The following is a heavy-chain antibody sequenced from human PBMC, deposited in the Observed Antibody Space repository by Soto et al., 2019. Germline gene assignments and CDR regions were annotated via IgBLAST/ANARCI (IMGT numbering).Heavy chain of an antibody. D-gene: IGHD3-22*01. J-gene: IGHJ4*02. CDR2: INPSSGDT. V-gene: IGHV1-2*04. Sequence: SXKVSFTASGYLXVGYYLNGVRQAPGQGLEWMGWINPSSGDTEYAQKFEDWATITRDKSTDTAYIDLSTLRSAATAVYYCARDRHFFDSGGYHEKYFDFWGQGTLCTVSS. CDR1: GYLXVGYY. CDR3: ARDRHFFDSGGYHEKYFDF.